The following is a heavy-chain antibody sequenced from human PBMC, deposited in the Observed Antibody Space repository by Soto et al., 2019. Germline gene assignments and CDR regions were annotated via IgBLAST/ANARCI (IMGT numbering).Heavy chain of an antibody. V-gene: IGHV3-33*01. CDR1: GFTFSSYG. CDR3: ARGQITMIVVASAGYYFDY. J-gene: IGHJ4*02. CDR2: IWYDGSNK. D-gene: IGHD3-22*01. Sequence: PGGSLRLSCAASGFTFSSYGMHWVRQAPGKGLEWVAVIWYDGSNKYYADSVKGRFTISRDNSKNTLYLQMNSLRAEDTAVYYCARGQITMIVVASAGYYFDYWGQGTLVTVSS.